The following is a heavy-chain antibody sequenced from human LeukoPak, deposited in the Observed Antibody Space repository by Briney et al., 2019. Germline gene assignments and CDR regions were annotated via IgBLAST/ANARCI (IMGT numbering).Heavy chain of an antibody. CDR1: GGSITSGNNY. J-gene: IGHJ5*02. V-gene: IGHV4-30-4*08. D-gene: IGHD6-19*01. Sequence: SETLSLTCTVSGGSITSGNNYWNWIRQSPGKGLEWIGFIYSGGRTNYNPFLRSRVVISADTSKNQISLRVDSMTAADTAVYYCVKALTVAGSYGWFDPWGQGTLVTVSS. CDR3: VKALTVAGSYGWFDP. CDR2: IYSGGRT.